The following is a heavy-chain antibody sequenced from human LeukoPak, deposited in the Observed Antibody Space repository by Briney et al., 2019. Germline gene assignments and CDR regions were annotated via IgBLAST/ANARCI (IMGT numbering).Heavy chain of an antibody. D-gene: IGHD3-9*01. CDR3: AKDCRGSTYYDILTGYYLTYYYGIDV. Sequence: GGSLRLSCAASGLTFSSYGMQWVRQAPGKGLEWVAVISYDGSSKYYADSMKGRFTISRDNSKNTLYLQMNSLRAEDTAVYYCAKDCRGSTYYDILTGYYLTYYYGIDVWGQGTTVTVSS. CDR1: GLTFSSYG. J-gene: IGHJ6*02. CDR2: ISYDGSSK. V-gene: IGHV3-30*18.